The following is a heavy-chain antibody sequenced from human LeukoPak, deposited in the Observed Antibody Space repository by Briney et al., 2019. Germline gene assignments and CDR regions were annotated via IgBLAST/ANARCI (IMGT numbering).Heavy chain of an antibody. CDR3: ASERGPESFNY. CDR2: ISGSGGST. J-gene: IGHJ4*02. CDR1: GFTFSSYA. V-gene: IGHV3-23*01. Sequence: GGSLRLSCAASGFTFSSYAMSWVRQAPGKGLEWVSAISGSGGSTYYADSVKGRFTTSRDNSKNTLYLQMNSLRAEDTAVYYCASERGPESFNYWGQGTLVTVSS.